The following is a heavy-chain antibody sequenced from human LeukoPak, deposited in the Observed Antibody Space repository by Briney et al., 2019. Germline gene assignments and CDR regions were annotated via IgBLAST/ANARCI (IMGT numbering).Heavy chain of an antibody. CDR2: IHSSGST. Sequence: SETLSLTCTVSGDFISIYYWTWLRQPAGRGLEWVGRIHSSGSTNYSPSLKSRVAMSLDTPKNQFSLELSSVTAADTAVYYCAREAVHYGSGSLDYWGQGTLVTVSS. CDR1: GDFISIYY. V-gene: IGHV4-4*07. J-gene: IGHJ4*02. CDR3: AREAVHYGSGSLDY. D-gene: IGHD3-10*01.